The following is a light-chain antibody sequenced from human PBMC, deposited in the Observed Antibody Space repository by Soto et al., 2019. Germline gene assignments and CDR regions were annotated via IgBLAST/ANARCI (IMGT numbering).Light chain of an antibody. J-gene: IGLJ1*01. CDR1: SSYVGGFNS. Sequence: QSVLTQPASVSGSPGQSIAISCTGTSSYVGGFNSVSCYQLRPGTAPKLILYDVVDRPSGVSYRFSGSKSGNTASLTISGLQAADEADYLCTSSTRTINTVFGRATNVTVL. CDR2: DVV. V-gene: IGLV2-14*03. CDR3: TSSTRTINTV.